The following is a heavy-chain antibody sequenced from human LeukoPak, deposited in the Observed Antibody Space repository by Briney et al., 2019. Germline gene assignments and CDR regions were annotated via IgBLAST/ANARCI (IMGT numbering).Heavy chain of an antibody. D-gene: IGHD3-22*01. CDR1: GFTFSSYA. V-gene: IGHV3-30*04. J-gene: IGHJ3*02. CDR3: ARDRYYYYDSSGHPRSNAFDI. CDR2: ISYDGSNK. Sequence: GGSLRLSCAASGFTFSSYAMHWVRQAPGKGLEWVAVISYDGSNKYYADSVKGRFTISRDNSKNTLYLQMNSLRAEDTAVYYCARDRYYYYDSSGHPRSNAFDIWGQGTMVTVSS.